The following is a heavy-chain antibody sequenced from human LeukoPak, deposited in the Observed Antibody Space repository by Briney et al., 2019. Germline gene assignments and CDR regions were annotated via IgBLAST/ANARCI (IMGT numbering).Heavy chain of an antibody. D-gene: IGHD3-10*01. V-gene: IGHV3-48*03. CDR2: ICSSGSTI. J-gene: IGHJ4*02. Sequence: GGSLRLFCAASGFTFSSYQMNWVRQAPGKALEWVSYICSSGSTIYYADSVQGAFTIYRDNAKNSLYLQMSSLRAEDTAVYYCARDQEWGYYYGSGSYIDYWGQGTLATVSS. CDR1: GFTFSSYQ. CDR3: ARDQEWGYYYGSGSYIDY.